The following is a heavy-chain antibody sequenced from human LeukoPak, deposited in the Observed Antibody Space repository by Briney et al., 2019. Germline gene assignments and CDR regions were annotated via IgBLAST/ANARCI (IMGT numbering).Heavy chain of an antibody. CDR1: GFTFDDYA. J-gene: IGHJ6*02. Sequence: GRSLRLSCAASGFTFDDYAMHWVRQAPGKGLEWVSGISWNSGSIGYADPVKGRFTISRDNAKNSLYLQMNSLRAEDTALYYCAKDIGSGYERYYYGMDVWGQGTTVTVSS. D-gene: IGHD5-12*01. CDR2: ISWNSGSI. CDR3: AKDIGSGYERYYYGMDV. V-gene: IGHV3-9*01.